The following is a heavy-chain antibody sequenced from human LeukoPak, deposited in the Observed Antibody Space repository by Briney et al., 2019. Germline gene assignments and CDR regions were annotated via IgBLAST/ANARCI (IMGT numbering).Heavy chain of an antibody. J-gene: IGHJ4*02. CDR1: GGSISNYY. D-gene: IGHD6-19*01. Sequence: SETLSLTCTVSGGSISNYYWSWIRQPPGKGLEWIGHIYYSGSINYNPSLTSRVTMSLDTSKKQFSLRLSSVTAADTAVYYCARPIAVAGTYYFDNWGQGTLVTVSS. CDR2: IYYSGSI. V-gene: IGHV4-59*08. CDR3: ARPIAVAGTYYFDN.